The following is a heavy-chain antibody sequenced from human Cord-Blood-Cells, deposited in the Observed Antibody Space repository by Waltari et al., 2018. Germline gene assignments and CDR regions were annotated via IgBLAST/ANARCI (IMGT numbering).Heavy chain of an antibody. CDR3: ARLVRFLEWFTPTYYYYYMDV. CDR1: GYTFTSYD. Sequence: QVQLVQSGAEVTKPGASVKVSCKASGYTFTSYDINWVRQATGQGLEWMGWMNPNSGNTGYAQKFQGRVTMTRNTSISTAYMELSSLRSEDTAVYYCARLVRFLEWFTPTYYYYYMDVWGKGTTVTVSS. V-gene: IGHV1-8*01. CDR2: MNPNSGNT. D-gene: IGHD3-3*01. J-gene: IGHJ6*03.